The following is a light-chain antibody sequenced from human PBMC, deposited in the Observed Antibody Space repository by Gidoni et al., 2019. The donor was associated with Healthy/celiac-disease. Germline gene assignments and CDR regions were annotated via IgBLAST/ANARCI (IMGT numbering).Light chain of an antibody. Sequence: QSALTQPASVSVSPGQSITISCTGTSSDGGGYNYVSWSQQHPGKAPKLMIYDVSNRPSGVSNRFSGSKSGNTASLTISGLQAEDEADYYCSSYTSSSTLEVFGGGTKLTVL. CDR3: SSYTSSSTLEV. CDR1: SSDGGGYNY. V-gene: IGLV2-14*01. CDR2: DVS. J-gene: IGLJ3*02.